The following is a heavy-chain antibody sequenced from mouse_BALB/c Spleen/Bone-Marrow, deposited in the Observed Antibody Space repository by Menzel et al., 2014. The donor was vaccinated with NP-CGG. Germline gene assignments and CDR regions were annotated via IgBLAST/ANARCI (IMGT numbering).Heavy chain of an antibody. Sequence: QVQLQQSGAELVTPGASVKLSCKASGYTFTTYWMHWVKRRPGHGLEWIGQVDPSDGYTNYSQMFKGKATLTVDKSSSTAYMQLSSLSSEDSAVYYCARGGDNFAWFAYWCQGTLVTVSA. CDR2: VDPSDGYT. CDR1: GYTFTTYW. J-gene: IGHJ3*01. D-gene: IGHD2-13*01. CDR3: ARGGDNFAWFAY. V-gene: IGHV1-69*02.